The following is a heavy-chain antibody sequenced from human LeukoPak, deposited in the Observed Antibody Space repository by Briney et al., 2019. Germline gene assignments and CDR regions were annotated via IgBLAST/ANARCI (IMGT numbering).Heavy chain of an antibody. D-gene: IGHD4-17*01. CDR3: ARAAKTTVRAFDI. J-gene: IGHJ3*02. V-gene: IGHV3-53*01. Sequence: GGSLRLSCAASGFTFTSYAMTWVRQAPGKGLEWVSVIYSGGSTYYADSVKGRFTISRDNSKNTLYLQMNSLRAEDTAVYYCARAAKTTVRAFDIWGQGTMVTVSS. CDR2: IYSGGST. CDR1: GFTFTSYA.